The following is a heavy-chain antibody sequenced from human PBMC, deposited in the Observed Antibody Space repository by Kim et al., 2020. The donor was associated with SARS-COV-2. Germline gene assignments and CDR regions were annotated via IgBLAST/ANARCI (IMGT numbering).Heavy chain of an antibody. V-gene: IGHV3-30*04. CDR1: GFTFSSYA. J-gene: IGHJ2*01. Sequence: GGSLRLSCAASGFTFSSYAMHWVRQAPGKGLEWVAVISYDGSNKYYADSVKGRFTISRDNSKNTLYLQMNSLRAEDTAVYYCARDGGGDYGDYVNWYFDLWGRGTLVTVSS. D-gene: IGHD4-17*01. CDR3: ARDGGGDYGDYVNWYFDL. CDR2: ISYDGSNK.